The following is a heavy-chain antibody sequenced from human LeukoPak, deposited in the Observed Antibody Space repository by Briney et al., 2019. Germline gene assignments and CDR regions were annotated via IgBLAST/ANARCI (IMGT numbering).Heavy chain of an antibody. D-gene: IGHD3-22*01. V-gene: IGHV3-13*04. Sequence: GGSLRLSCAASGFTFSNYAMTWVRQGTGKGLEWVSGITTAGDTYYPDSVKGRFTISREDATNSLYLQMNSLRAGDTAVYYCARSLYYYDSSGYYDGFDYWGQGTLVTVSS. CDR1: GFTFSNYA. CDR2: ITTAGDT. CDR3: ARSLYYYDSSGYYDGFDY. J-gene: IGHJ4*02.